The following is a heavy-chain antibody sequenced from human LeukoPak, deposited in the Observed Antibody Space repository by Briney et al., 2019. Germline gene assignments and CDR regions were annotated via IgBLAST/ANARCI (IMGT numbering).Heavy chain of an antibody. CDR1: GGSISSYF. D-gene: IGHD6-25*01. Sequence: SETLSLTCTVSGGSISSYFWSWIRQPPGKGLEWIGYIYYSGSTNYNPSLTSRVTISVDTSKNQFSLTLSSVTAADTAVYYCASARLGSGLEGAFDIWGQGTMVTVSS. CDR2: IYYSGST. CDR3: ASARLGSGLEGAFDI. J-gene: IGHJ3*02. V-gene: IGHV4-59*01.